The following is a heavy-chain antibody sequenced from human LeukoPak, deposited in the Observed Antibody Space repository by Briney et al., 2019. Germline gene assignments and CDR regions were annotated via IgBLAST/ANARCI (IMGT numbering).Heavy chain of an antibody. J-gene: IGHJ4*02. CDR1: GSSFTSYW. V-gene: IGHV5-51*01. Sequence: GASLQISCKGSGSSFTSYWIGWVRQLPGKGLEWMGIIYPGDSDTRYSPSFQGQVTISADKSISTAYLQWSSLKASDTAMYYCARPPDQPSGYDSLAYDYWAQGTLVTVSS. CDR2: IYPGDSDT. CDR3: ARPPDQPSGYDSLAYDY. D-gene: IGHD5-12*01.